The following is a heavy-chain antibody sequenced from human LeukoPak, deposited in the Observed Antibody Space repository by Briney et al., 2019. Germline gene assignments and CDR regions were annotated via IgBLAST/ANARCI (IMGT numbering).Heavy chain of an antibody. CDR1: EYTFRSYA. CDR3: AKVGSSGWIDY. CDR2: ITVNGDTT. Sequence: GGSLRLSCAASEYTFRSYAMQWVRQAPGKGLEWVSGITVNGDTTYYADSVKGRFTISRDNSKNTLYLQMNSLRAEDTAVYYCAKVGSSGWIDYWGQGTLVTVSS. V-gene: IGHV3-23*01. J-gene: IGHJ4*02. D-gene: IGHD6-19*01.